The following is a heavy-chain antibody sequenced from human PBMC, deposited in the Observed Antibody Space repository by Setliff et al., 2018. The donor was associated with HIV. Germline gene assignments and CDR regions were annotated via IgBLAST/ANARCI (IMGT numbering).Heavy chain of an antibody. CDR1: GGSFSGYY. Sequence: PSETLSLTCAVYGGSFSGYYWSWIRKPPGKGLEWIGEINHSGSTNYNPSLKSRVTISVDKSKNQFSLKLSSVTAADTAVYYCAAIAAAGRGVVDSYYYYMDVWGKGITVTVSS. V-gene: IGHV4-34*01. J-gene: IGHJ6*03. D-gene: IGHD6-13*01. CDR3: AAIAAAGRGVVDSYYYYMDV. CDR2: INHSGST.